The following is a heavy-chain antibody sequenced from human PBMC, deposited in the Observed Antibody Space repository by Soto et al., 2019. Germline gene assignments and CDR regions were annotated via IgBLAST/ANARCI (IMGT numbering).Heavy chain of an antibody. CDR3: ARAPRPLYFYFEMDV. CDR1: GGTFNSHA. Sequence: QVQVVQSGAEVKKPGSSVKVSCKTSGGTFNSHAINWVRQAPGQGLEWMGGIIPISGATSYAQKLQGRVTVTADESTNTAHMELSGLRSEDTAMYYCARAPRPLYFYFEMDVWGQGTTVIVSS. CDR2: IIPISGAT. V-gene: IGHV1-69*01. J-gene: IGHJ6*02.